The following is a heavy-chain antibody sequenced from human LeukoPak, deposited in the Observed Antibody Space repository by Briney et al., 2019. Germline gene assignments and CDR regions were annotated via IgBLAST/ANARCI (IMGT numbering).Heavy chain of an antibody. J-gene: IGHJ6*04. V-gene: IGHV3-21*01. CDR2: ISSSSSYI. D-gene: IGHD3-10*01. CDR3: ARVRVRGPLWPPIYYGMDV. CDR1: GFTFSSYS. Sequence: GGSLRLSCAASGFTFSSYSMNWVRQAPGKGLEWVSSISSSSSYIYYADSVKGRFTISRDNAKNSLYLQMNSLRAEDTAVYYCARVRVRGPLWPPIYYGMDVWGKGTTVTVSS.